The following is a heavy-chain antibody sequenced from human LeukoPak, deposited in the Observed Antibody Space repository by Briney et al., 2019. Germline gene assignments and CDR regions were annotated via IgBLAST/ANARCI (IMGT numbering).Heavy chain of an antibody. D-gene: IGHD6-19*01. CDR3: ARDFPSSGWYHPFDY. Sequence: ASVKVSCKASGYTFTGYYIHWVRQAPGQGLEWMGWINPNSGGPNYAQKFQGRVTMTRDTSISTVYMELSRLRSDDTAVYYCARDFPSSGWYHPFDYWGQGILVTVSS. J-gene: IGHJ4*02. CDR2: INPNSGGP. CDR1: GYTFTGYY. V-gene: IGHV1-2*02.